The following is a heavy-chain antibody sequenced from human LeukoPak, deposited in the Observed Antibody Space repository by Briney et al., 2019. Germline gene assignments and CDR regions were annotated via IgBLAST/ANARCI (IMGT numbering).Heavy chain of an antibody. D-gene: IGHD6-6*01. CDR2: IWYDGSNK. Sequence: SGGSLRLSCAASGFTFSSYVMHWVRQAPGKGLEWVAVIWYDGSNKYYADSVKGRFTISRDNSKNSLYLQMNSLRAEDTALYYCAKDMSYSSSSVDYWGQGTLVTVSS. CDR1: GFTFSSYV. V-gene: IGHV3-30*02. CDR3: AKDMSYSSSSVDY. J-gene: IGHJ4*02.